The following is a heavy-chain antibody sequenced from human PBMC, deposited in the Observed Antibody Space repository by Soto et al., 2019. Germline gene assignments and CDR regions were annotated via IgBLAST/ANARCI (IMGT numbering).Heavy chain of an antibody. J-gene: IGHJ5*02. D-gene: IGHD2-2*02. CDR3: ARGLGYCSSTSCYSSWLDP. V-gene: IGHV3-30-3*01. CDR2: ISYDGSNK. CDR1: GFTPSSYA. Sequence: GGSLRLSCAASGFTPSSYAMHWVRQAPGKGLEWVAVISYDGSNKYYADSVKGRFTISRDNSKNTLYLQMNSLRAEDAAVYYCARGLGYCSSTSCYSSWLDPVGQGTLVTVSS.